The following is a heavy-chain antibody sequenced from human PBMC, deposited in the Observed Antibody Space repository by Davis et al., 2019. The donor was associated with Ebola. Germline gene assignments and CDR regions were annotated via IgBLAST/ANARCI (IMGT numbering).Heavy chain of an antibody. D-gene: IGHD4-17*01. CDR2: INHSGST. Sequence: MPSETLSLTCAVYGGSFSGYYWSWIRQPPGKGLEWIGEINHSGSTNYNPSLKSRVTISVDTSKNQFSLNLGSVTAADTAVYYCARGLDGDYHFDYWGQGALVTVSS. CDR3: ARGLDGDYHFDY. V-gene: IGHV4-34*01. CDR1: GGSFSGYY. J-gene: IGHJ4*02.